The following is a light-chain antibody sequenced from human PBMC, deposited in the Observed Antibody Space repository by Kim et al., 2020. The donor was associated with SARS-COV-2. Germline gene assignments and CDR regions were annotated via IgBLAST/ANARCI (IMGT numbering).Light chain of an antibody. CDR1: QSVSSY. CDR3: QQRGSWPLT. Sequence: LSPGERAPLSCRASQSVSSYLAWYQQKPGQAPRLLIYDASNRATGIPARFSGSGSGTDFTLTISSLEPEDFAVYYCQQRGSWPLTFGGGTKVDIK. V-gene: IGKV3-11*01. CDR2: DAS. J-gene: IGKJ4*01.